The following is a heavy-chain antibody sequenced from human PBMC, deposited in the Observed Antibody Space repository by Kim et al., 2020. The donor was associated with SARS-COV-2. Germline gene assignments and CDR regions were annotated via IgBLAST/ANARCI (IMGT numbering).Heavy chain of an antibody. CDR2: IYYSGST. Sequence: SETLSLTCTVSGGSISSGGYYWSWIRQHPGKGLEWIGYIYYSGSTYYNPSLKSRVTISVDTSKNQFSLKLSSVTAADTAVYYCQRGRIAAAGYYFDYWGQGTLVTVSS. J-gene: IGHJ4*02. V-gene: IGHV4-31*03. D-gene: IGHD6-13*01. CDR3: QRGRIAAAGYYFDY. CDR1: GGSISSGGYY.